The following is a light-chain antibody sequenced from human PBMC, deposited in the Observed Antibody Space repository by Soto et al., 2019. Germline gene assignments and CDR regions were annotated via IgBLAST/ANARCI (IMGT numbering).Light chain of an antibody. CDR1: ASDIGRYNY. J-gene: IGLJ1*01. Sequence: QSALTQPPSASGSPGQSVTISCIGTASDIGRYNYVSWYQHHPGKAPKLIIYEVTKRPSGVPDRFSGSKSGNTASLTVSGLQADDGADYYCNSYVGSNNYVFGTGTKSPS. V-gene: IGLV2-8*01. CDR2: EVT. CDR3: NSYVGSNNYV.